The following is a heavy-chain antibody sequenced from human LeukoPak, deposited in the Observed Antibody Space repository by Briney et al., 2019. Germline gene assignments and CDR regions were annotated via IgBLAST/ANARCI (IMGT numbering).Heavy chain of an antibody. CDR3: ARYGHTFDL. CDR1: GYSISSGYY. CDR2: IHHTASP. D-gene: IGHD4-17*01. Sequence: PSETLSLTCVVSGYSISSGYYWGWIRQPPGKGLEYIASIHHTASPYYIPSLKSRVTISIVTSKNQFSLKLSSVTSADTALYCCARYGHTFDLWGQGTKVTVSS. V-gene: IGHV4-38-2*01. J-gene: IGHJ3*01.